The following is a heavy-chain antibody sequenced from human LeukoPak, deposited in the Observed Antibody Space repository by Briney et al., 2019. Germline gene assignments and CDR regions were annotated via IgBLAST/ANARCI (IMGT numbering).Heavy chain of an antibody. V-gene: IGHV3-33*01. CDR2: ICYDGGNK. CDR3: ARDREEYSSSLQLVPDY. CDR1: GFTFGGYG. D-gene: IGHD6-6*01. J-gene: IGHJ4*02. Sequence: PGGSLRLSCAASGFTFGGYGMHWVRQAPGKGLEWVAVICYDGGNKYYADSVKGRFTISRDNSKNTLYLQMNSLRAEDTAVYYCARDREEYSSSLQLVPDYWGQGTLVTVSS.